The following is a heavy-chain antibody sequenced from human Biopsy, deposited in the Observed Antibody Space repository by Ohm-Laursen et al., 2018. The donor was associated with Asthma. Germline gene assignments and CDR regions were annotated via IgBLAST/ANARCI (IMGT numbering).Heavy chain of an antibody. D-gene: IGHD3-22*01. V-gene: IGHV3-33*01. CDR3: ARDPAGYYYFDY. J-gene: IGHJ4*02. CDR1: GFTFSSYG. Sequence: SLRLSCAASGFTFSSYGMHWVRQAPGKGLEWVAVIWYDGSNKYYTDSVKGRFTISRDNSKNTLYLQMNSLRAEDTAVYYCARDPAGYYYFDYWGQGTLVTVSS. CDR2: IWYDGSNK.